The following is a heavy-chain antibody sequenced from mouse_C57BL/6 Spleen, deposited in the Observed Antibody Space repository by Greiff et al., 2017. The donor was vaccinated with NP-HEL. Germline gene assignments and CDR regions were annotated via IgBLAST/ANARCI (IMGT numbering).Heavy chain of an antibody. CDR1: GYTFTDYN. D-gene: IGHD2-3*01. J-gene: IGHJ3*01. CDR3: ARRISLYDVTAWFAY. CDR2: INPNNGGT. V-gene: IGHV1-22*01. Sequence: EVKLVESGPELVKPGASVKMSCKASGYTFTDYNMHWVKQSHGKSLEWIGYINPNNGGTSYNQKFKGKATLTVNKSSSTAYMELRSLTSEDSAVYYCARRISLYDVTAWFAYWGQGTLVTVSA.